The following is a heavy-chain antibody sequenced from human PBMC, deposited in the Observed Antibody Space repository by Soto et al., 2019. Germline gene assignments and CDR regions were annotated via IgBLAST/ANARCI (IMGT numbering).Heavy chain of an antibody. CDR3: AKGHYYENVGNWVANQAFDS. Sequence: EVQLLQSGGGVVQPGGSLRLSCAVSGFSFNNYAMNWVRLAPGKGLEWVSSISGGGTGTYSADAVRGRFTISSDKSRNTVYLQMSSLRAEDTAVYYCAKGHYYENVGNWVANQAFDSWGQGSLVTVSS. V-gene: IGHV3-23*01. CDR1: GFSFNNYA. CDR2: ISGGGTGT. J-gene: IGHJ4*02. D-gene: IGHD3-16*01.